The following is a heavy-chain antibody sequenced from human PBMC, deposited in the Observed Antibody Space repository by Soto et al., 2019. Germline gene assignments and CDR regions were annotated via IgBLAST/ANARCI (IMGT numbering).Heavy chain of an antibody. V-gene: IGHV3-30-3*01. CDR2: ISYDGSNK. J-gene: IGHJ4*02. D-gene: IGHD5-18*01. Sequence: GGSLRLSCAASGFTFSSYAMHWVRQAPGKGLEWVAVISYDGSNKYYADSVKGRFTISRDNSKNTLYLQMNSLRAEDTAVYYCARVGDTAMAKQINFDYWGQGTLVTVSS. CDR3: ARVGDTAMAKQINFDY. CDR1: GFTFSSYA.